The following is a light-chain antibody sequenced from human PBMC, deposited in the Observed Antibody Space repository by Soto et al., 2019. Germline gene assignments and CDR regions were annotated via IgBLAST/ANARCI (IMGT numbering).Light chain of an antibody. V-gene: IGKV3-15*01. Sequence: EIVMTQSPATLSVSPGERATLSCRASQRVSNNLAWYQQKPGQAPRLLIYGASTRATGIPARFSGSGSGTECPLTISSLQSEDLAVYYCQQYNNWPPWTFGQGTKVEIK. CDR3: QQYNNWPPWT. J-gene: IGKJ1*01. CDR2: GAS. CDR1: QRVSNN.